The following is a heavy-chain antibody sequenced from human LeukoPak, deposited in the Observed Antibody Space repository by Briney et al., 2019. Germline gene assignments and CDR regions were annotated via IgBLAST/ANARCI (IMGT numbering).Heavy chain of an antibody. V-gene: IGHV1-69*13. CDR3: ARPVHHGSGTPTRGYYYGMDV. Sequence: SVKVSCKASGGTFSSYAISWVRQAPGQGLEWMGGIIPIFGTANYAQKFQGRVTITADESTSTAYMELSSLRSEDTAVYYCARPVHHGSGTPTRGYYYGMDVWGKGTTVTVSS. D-gene: IGHD3-10*01. CDR1: GGTFSSYA. CDR2: IIPIFGTA. J-gene: IGHJ6*04.